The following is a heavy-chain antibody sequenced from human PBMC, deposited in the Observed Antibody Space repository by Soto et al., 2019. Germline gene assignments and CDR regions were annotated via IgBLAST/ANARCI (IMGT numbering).Heavy chain of an antibody. D-gene: IGHD3-10*02. CDR1: GFTFSSYG. V-gene: IGHV3-33*01. Sequence: GGSLRLSCAASGFTFSSYGMHWVRQAPGKGLEWVAVIWYDGSNKYYADSVKGRFTISRDNSKNTLYLQMNSLRAEDTAVYYCARDGPEKQYYVDYWGQGTLVTVSS. CDR2: IWYDGSNK. CDR3: ARDGPEKQYYVDY. J-gene: IGHJ4*02.